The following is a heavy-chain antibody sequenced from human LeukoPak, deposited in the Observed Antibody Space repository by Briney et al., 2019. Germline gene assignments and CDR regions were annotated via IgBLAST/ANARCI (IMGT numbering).Heavy chain of an antibody. CDR2: ISSSSSYI. Sequence: GGSLRLSCAASGFTFSSYSMNWVRQAPGKGLEWVSYISSSSSYIYYADSVKGRFTISRDNAKNTLYLQMNSLRAEDTAVYYCARDGPREIGSDYWGQGTLVTVSS. V-gene: IGHV3-21*01. J-gene: IGHJ4*02. CDR1: GFTFSSYS. D-gene: IGHD3-10*01. CDR3: ARDGPREIGSDY.